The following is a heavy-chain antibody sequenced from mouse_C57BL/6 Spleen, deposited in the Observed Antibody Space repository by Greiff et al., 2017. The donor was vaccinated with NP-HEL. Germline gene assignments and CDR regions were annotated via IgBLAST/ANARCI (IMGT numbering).Heavy chain of an antibody. J-gene: IGHJ3*01. D-gene: IGHD2-5*01. CDR1: GFTFSDYG. V-gene: IGHV5-17*01. CDR3: ARRDYSNSFAY. Sequence: DVQLVESGGGLVKPGGSLKLSCAASGFTFSDYGMHWVRQAPEKGLEWVAYISSGSSTIYYADTVKGRFTISRDNAKNTLFLQMTSLRSEDTAMYYCARRDYSNSFAYWGQGTLVTVSA. CDR2: ISSGSSTI.